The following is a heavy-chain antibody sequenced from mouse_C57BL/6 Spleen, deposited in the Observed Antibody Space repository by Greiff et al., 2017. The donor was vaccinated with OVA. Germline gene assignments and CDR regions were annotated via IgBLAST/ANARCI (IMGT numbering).Heavy chain of an antibody. J-gene: IGHJ2*01. CDR1: GYTFTSYW. CDR3: ARRVITTVVATDYFDY. D-gene: IGHD1-1*01. CDR2: IDPSDSYT. V-gene: IGHV1-50*01. Sequence: QVQLQQSGAELVKPGASVKLSCKASGYTFTSYWMQWVKQRPGQGLEWIGEIDPSDSYTNYNQKFKGKATLTVDTSSSTAYMQLSSLTSEDSAVYYCARRVITTVVATDYFDYWGQGTTLTVSS.